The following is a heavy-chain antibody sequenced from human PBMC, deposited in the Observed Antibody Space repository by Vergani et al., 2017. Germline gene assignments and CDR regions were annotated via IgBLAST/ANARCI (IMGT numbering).Heavy chain of an antibody. CDR3: AKQGFRVGANCDNAFDI. J-gene: IGHJ3*02. CDR2: MYYSGNT. V-gene: IGHV4-39*01. CDR1: DGSVSSGYYY. D-gene: IGHD4/OR15-4a*01. Sequence: QLQLQESGPGLVKPSETLSLTCTVFDGSVSSGYYYWGWIRQPPGKGLEWIGSMYYSGNTYHNPSLRSRVTISVDTSRNQFSLKLSSVTAADTAVYYCAKQGFRVGANCDNAFDIWGRGRLVTVSS.